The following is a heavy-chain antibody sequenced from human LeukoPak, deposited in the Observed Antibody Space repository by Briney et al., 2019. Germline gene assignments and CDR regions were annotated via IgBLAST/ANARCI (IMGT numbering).Heavy chain of an antibody. J-gene: IGHJ6*02. CDR1: GFTFSSYS. CDR2: IWYDGSNK. Sequence: GGSLRLSCAASGFTFSSYSMNWVRQAPGKGLEWVAVIWYDGSNKYYADSVKGRFTISRDNSKNTLYLQMNSLRAEDTAVYYCARDPGLVYYYGMDVWGQGTTVTVSS. V-gene: IGHV3-33*08. CDR3: ARDPGLVYYYGMDV.